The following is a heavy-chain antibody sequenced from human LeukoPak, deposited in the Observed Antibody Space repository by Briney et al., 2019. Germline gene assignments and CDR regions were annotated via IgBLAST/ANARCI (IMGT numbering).Heavy chain of an antibody. J-gene: IGHJ6*03. D-gene: IGHD5-12*01. CDR1: GYTFTSYG. V-gene: IGHV1-18*01. CDR3: ARFRATSTYYYYYMDV. CDR2: ISAYNGNT. Sequence: GASVKVSCKASGYTFTSYGISWVRQAPGQGLEWMGWISAYNGNTNYAQKLQGRVTMTTDTSTSTAYMELRSLRSDDTAVYYCARFRATSTYYYYYMDVWGKGTTVTVSS.